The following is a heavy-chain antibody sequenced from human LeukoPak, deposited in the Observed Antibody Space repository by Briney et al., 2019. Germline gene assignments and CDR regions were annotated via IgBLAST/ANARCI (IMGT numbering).Heavy chain of an antibody. CDR2: ISSSSSSYI. Sequence: GGSLRLSCAASGFTFSSYSMNWVRQAPGKGLQWVSSISSSSSSYIYYADSVKGRFTISRDNAKNPLYLQMSSLRAEDTAVYYCARDSLHPSSLHYYFDYWGQGTLVTASS. D-gene: IGHD6-6*01. CDR3: ARDSLHPSSLHYYFDY. J-gene: IGHJ4*02. CDR1: GFTFSSYS. V-gene: IGHV3-21*01.